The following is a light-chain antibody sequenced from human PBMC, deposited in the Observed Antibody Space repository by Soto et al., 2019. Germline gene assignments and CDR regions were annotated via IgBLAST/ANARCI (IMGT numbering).Light chain of an antibody. CDR2: DVS. J-gene: IGLJ3*02. V-gene: IGLV2-11*01. Sequence: QSALTQPRSVSGSPGQSVTISCTGTSSDVGGYNYVSWYQQHPGKAPKLMIYDVSKRPSGVPDRFSGSKSGNTASLTISGLQAEDEGDYYCCSYAGSYTLGWVFGGGTKLTVL. CDR3: CSYAGSYTLGWV. CDR1: SSDVGGYNY.